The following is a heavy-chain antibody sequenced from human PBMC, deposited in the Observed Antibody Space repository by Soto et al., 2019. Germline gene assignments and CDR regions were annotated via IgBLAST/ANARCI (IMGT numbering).Heavy chain of an antibody. J-gene: IGHJ4*02. CDR1: GVTFSSYA. D-gene: IGHD6-19*01. Sequence: SLKVSCKTSGVTFSSYAISWVRQAPGQGLEWMGGIIPIFGTANYAQKFQGRVTITADKSTSTAYMELSSLRAEDTATYYCARRLQWQLRPLDSWGRGTLVTVSS. CDR2: IIPIFGTA. V-gene: IGHV1-69*06. CDR3: ARRLQWQLRPLDS.